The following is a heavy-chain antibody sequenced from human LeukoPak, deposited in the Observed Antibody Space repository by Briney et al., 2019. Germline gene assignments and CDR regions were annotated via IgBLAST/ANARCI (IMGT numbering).Heavy chain of an antibody. CDR2: ISSSGSTI. V-gene: IGHV3-48*03. Sequence: PGGSLRLSCAASGFTFSSYEMNWVRQAPGKGLEWVSYISSSGSTIYYADSVKGRFTISRDNAKNSLYLQMNSLRAEDTAVYYCARETVAPTDYDDSSGFYNYFDSWGQGTLVTVSS. CDR1: GFTFSSYE. D-gene: IGHD3-22*01. CDR3: ARETVAPTDYDDSSGFYNYFDS. J-gene: IGHJ4*02.